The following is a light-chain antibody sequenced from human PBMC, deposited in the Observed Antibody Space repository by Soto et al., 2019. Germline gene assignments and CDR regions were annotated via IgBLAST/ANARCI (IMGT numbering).Light chain of an antibody. CDR2: DAA. CDR1: QDITNY. Sequence: DIQMTQSPSSLSASVGDRVTIICQASQDITNYLNWYQQKPGKAPKLLIYDAANLETGVPSRFSGSGSGTQFNFTISSLQPEDIATYYCQQYDNVPFTFGQGTRLEIK. CDR3: QQYDNVPFT. J-gene: IGKJ5*01. V-gene: IGKV1-33*01.